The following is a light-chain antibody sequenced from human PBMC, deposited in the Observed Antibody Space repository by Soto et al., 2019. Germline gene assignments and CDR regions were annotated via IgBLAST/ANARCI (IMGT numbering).Light chain of an antibody. CDR3: CSYAGSYTFGV. CDR2: DVS. Sequence: QSALTQPRSVSGSPGQSVTISCTGTSSDVGGYNYVSWYQQHPGKAPKLMIYDVSKRPSGVPDRFSGSKSGNTASLTISGLQAEDEADYYCCSYAGSYTFGVFGTGTKHTVL. V-gene: IGLV2-11*01. J-gene: IGLJ1*01. CDR1: SSDVGGYNY.